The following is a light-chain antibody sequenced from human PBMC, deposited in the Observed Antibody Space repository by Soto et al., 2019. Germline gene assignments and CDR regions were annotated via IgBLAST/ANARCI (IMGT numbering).Light chain of an antibody. Sequence: QSVLTQPAPVSGSPGQSITISCTGASSDVGGFDHVSWYQQHPGKVPRLLIYDVSGRPSGVSDRFSGSKSGNTASLTISGLQAEDEADYYCSSFTTTNTEVFGTGTKVTVL. CDR2: DVS. V-gene: IGLV2-14*03. CDR3: SSFTTTNTEV. CDR1: SSDVGGFDH. J-gene: IGLJ1*01.